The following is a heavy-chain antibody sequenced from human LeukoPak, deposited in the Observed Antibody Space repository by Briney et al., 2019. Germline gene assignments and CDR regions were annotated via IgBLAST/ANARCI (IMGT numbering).Heavy chain of an antibody. Sequence: SETLSLTCAVSGYSISSGYYWGWIRQPPGKGLEWIGSIYYSGSTYYNPSLKRRVTISVDTSKNPFSLKLSSVSAADTAVYYCARLLVGATSRGFDSWGQGTLVTVSS. CDR3: ARLLVGATSRGFDS. CDR2: IYYSGST. J-gene: IGHJ4*02. D-gene: IGHD1-26*01. V-gene: IGHV4-38-2*01. CDR1: GYSISSGYY.